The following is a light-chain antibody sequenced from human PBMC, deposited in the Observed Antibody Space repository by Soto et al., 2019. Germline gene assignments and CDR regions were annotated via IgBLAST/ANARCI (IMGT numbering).Light chain of an antibody. CDR3: QQYDNWRWT. CDR2: GAS. Sequence: LVMTQSPATLSVSPGERATLSCRASESVHTNLAWYQQKPGQAPRLLIYGASTRATGVPARFSGSGSGTEFTLTITSLQSEDFAVYYCQQYDNWRWTFGQGTK. CDR1: ESVHTN. J-gene: IGKJ1*01. V-gene: IGKV3-15*01.